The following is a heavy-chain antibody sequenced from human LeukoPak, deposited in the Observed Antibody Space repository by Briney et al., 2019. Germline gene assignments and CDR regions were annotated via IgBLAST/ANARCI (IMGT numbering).Heavy chain of an antibody. J-gene: IGHJ4*02. V-gene: IGHV3-23*01. D-gene: IGHD4-23*01. CDR3: AKDDYGGPYELD. CDR2: ISGSGDST. CDR1: GFTFSSYA. Sequence: GGSLRLSCAASGFTFSSYAMSWVRQAPGKGLEWVSGISGSGDSTYYADSVKGRFTISRDNSRNTLYLQMNSLRAEDTAVYYCAKDDYGGPYELDWGQGTLVTVSS.